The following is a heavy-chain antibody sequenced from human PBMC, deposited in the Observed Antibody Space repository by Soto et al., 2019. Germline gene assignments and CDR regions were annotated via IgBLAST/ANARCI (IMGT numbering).Heavy chain of an antibody. CDR2: ISYDGSNK. Sequence: QVQLVESGGGVVQPGRSLRLSCAASGFTSCSYGMHWVRQAPGKGLEWVAVISYDGSNKYYADSVKGRFTISRDNSKNTLYLQMNSLRAEDTAVYYCANGDYEYWGQGTLVTVSS. V-gene: IGHV3-30*18. D-gene: IGHD4-17*01. J-gene: IGHJ4*02. CDR1: GFTSCSYG. CDR3: ANGDYEY.